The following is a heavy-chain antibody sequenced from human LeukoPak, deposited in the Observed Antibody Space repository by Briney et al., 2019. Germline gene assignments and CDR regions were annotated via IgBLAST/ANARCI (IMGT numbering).Heavy chain of an antibody. CDR1: GYRFSSYW. V-gene: IGHV5-51*01. CDR3: ARFGAVAGIDS. Sequence: GESLKISCKGSGYRFSSYWIAWVRQMPGKGLEWMGIIYFGDSDTRYSPSFQGQVTISADKSISTANLQWSSLKASDTAMYYCARFGAVAGIDSWGQGTLVTVSS. J-gene: IGHJ4*02. CDR2: IYFGDSDT. D-gene: IGHD6-19*01.